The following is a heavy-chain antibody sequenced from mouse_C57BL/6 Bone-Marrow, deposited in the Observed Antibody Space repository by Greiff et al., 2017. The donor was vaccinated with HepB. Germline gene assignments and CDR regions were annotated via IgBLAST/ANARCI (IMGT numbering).Heavy chain of an antibody. CDR2: ILPGSGST. J-gene: IGHJ4*01. CDR3: AREVAKDY. CDR1: GYTFTGYW. Sequence: VQLQQSGAELMKPGASVKLSCKATGYTFTGYWIEWVKQRPGHGLEWIGEILPGSGSTNYNEKFKGKATLTADKSSSTAYMQLRSLTSEDSAVYFCAREVAKDYWGRGTSVTVSS. V-gene: IGHV1-9*01.